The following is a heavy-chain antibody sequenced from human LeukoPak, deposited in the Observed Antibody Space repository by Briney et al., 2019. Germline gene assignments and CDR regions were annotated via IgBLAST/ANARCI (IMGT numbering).Heavy chain of an antibody. J-gene: IGHJ4*02. CDR2: INPNSGGT. CDR1: GYTFTGYY. Sequence: GASVKVSCKASGYTFTGYYMHWVRQAPGQGLEWMGWINPNSGGTNYAQKFQGRVTITADKSTSTAYMELSSLRSEDTAVYYCARGLTTVVTFSDYFDYWGQGTLVTVSS. V-gene: IGHV1-2*02. D-gene: IGHD4-23*01. CDR3: ARGLTTVVTFSDYFDY.